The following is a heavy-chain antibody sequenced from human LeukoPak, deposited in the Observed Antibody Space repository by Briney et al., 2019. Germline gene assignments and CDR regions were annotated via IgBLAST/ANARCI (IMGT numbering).Heavy chain of an antibody. V-gene: IGHV3-33*01. D-gene: IGHD4-17*01. CDR3: ARDREYYGDPYYFDD. Sequence: GGSMRPSCAASGFTFSSYGMHWVRQAPGKGLEWVAVIWYDGSNKYYADSVKGRFTISRDNSNNTQYLQMNSLRAEDTAVYYCARDREYYGDPYYFDDWGQGTLVTVSS. CDR2: IWYDGSNK. J-gene: IGHJ4*02. CDR1: GFTFSSYG.